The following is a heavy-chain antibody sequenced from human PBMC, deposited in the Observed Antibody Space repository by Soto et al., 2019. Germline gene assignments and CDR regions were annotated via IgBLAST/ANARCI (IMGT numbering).Heavy chain of an antibody. D-gene: IGHD1-26*01. CDR1: GYTFTSYY. Sequence: ASVKVSCKASGYTFTSYYMHWGRQAPGQGLEWMGIINPSGGSTSYAQKFQGRVTMTRDTSTSTVYMELSSLRSEDTAVYYCARDAEESGSSNPDLDYWGQGTLVTVSS. V-gene: IGHV1-46*01. CDR2: INPSGGST. J-gene: IGHJ4*02. CDR3: ARDAEESGSSNPDLDY.